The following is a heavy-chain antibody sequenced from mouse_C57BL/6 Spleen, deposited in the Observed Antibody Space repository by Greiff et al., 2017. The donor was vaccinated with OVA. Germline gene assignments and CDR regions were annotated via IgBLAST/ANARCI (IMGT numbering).Heavy chain of an antibody. J-gene: IGHJ3*01. CDR2: IYPGDGGT. D-gene: IGHD2-5*01. Sequence: QVQLQQSGPELVKPGASVKISCKASGYAFSSSWMNWVKQRPGKGLEWIGRIYPGDGGTNYNGKFKGKATLTADKSSSTAYMQLSSLTSEDSAVYFCAREDNNYADYWGQGTPVTVSA. CDR1: GYAFSSSW. V-gene: IGHV1-82*01. CDR3: AREDNNYADY.